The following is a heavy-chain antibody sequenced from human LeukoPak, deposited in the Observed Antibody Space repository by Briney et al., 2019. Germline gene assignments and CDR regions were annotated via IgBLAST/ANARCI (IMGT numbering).Heavy chain of an antibody. D-gene: IGHD5-18*01. V-gene: IGHV3-30-3*01. CDR2: ISYDGTNK. CDR1: GFTFSRYA. CDR3: ARGSGYSYGYFDY. Sequence: GGSLRLSCAASGFTFSRYAMHCVRQAPVKRLEWVAVISYDGTNKYYADSVKGRFTISRDNSKNTLDLQMNGLGVEDTAVYYCARGSGYSYGYFDYWGQGTLVTVSS. J-gene: IGHJ4*02.